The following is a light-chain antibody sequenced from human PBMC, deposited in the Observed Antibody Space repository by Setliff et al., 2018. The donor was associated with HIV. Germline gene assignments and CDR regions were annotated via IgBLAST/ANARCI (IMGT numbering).Light chain of an antibody. CDR1: SSDVGGYNS. V-gene: IGLV2-14*01. Sequence: LTQPASVSGSPGQSITISCTGTSSDVGGYNSVSWYQQHPGKAPKVIIYEVTDRPSGVSDRFSGSKSGNTASLTISGLQAEDEADYYCSSYTSRNSYVFGTGTKV. J-gene: IGLJ1*01. CDR2: EVT. CDR3: SSYTSRNSYV.